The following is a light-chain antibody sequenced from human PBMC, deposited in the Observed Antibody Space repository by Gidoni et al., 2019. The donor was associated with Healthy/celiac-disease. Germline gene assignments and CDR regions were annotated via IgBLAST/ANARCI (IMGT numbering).Light chain of an antibody. CDR2: AVS. Sequence: QSALTQPASVSGSPGQSITISCTGTSSDVGGYNYVSWYQQHPGKAPKLMIYAVSNRPSGVSHRFSGSKSGNTASLTISGLQAEDEADYYCSSYTSSSTPFYVFGTGTKVTVL. J-gene: IGLJ1*01. V-gene: IGLV2-14*01. CDR1: SSDVGGYNY. CDR3: SSYTSSSTPFYV.